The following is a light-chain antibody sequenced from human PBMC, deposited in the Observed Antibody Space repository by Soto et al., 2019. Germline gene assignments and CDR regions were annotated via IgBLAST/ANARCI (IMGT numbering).Light chain of an antibody. Sequence: AIQMTQSPSSLSASVGDSVTITCRASQAIRNDLGWYQQKPGKAPKLLIYSASSLHSGVPSRFSGSGSGTDFTLTISSLQPEDFAVYFCLQDYIHPLTFGQGTKVEIK. CDR3: LQDYIHPLT. CDR1: QAIRND. CDR2: SAS. V-gene: IGKV1-6*01. J-gene: IGKJ1*01.